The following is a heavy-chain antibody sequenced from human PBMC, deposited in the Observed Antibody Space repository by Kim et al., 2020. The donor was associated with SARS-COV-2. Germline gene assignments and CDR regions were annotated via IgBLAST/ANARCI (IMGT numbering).Heavy chain of an antibody. Sequence: GGSLRLSCAASGFTFSSDWMHWVRQVPGKGPVWISRINGDGTGIMYGDSVKGRITISRDNARNTLYLQMNSLRVEDTAVYYCARALGGSVLDYWGQGTLVTVAS. CDR1: GFTFSSDW. J-gene: IGHJ4*02. CDR3: ARALGGSVLDY. CDR2: INGDGTGI. V-gene: IGHV3-74*03. D-gene: IGHD3-16*01.